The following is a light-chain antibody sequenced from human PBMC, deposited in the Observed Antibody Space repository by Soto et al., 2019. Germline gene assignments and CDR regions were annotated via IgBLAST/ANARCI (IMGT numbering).Light chain of an antibody. CDR3: SSYAGSNNFVV. J-gene: IGLJ2*01. CDR1: SSDVGTYNY. Sequence: QSVLNQPPSASGSLGQPVTISCTGSSSDVGTYNYVSWYQQYPGKAPKLMIYEVTKRPSGVPDRFSGSKSGNTASLTVSGLQADDEADYYCSSYAGSNNFVVFGGGTKLTVL. V-gene: IGLV2-8*01. CDR2: EVT.